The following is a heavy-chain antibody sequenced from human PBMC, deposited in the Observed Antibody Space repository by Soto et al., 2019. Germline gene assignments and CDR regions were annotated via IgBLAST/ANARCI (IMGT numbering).Heavy chain of an antibody. J-gene: IGHJ6*02. V-gene: IGHV3-7*01. D-gene: IGHD1-20*01. Sequence: GGSLRLACAASEFTFDKYYMTWVRQAPGKGPEWVANIKPDGSEQYYVDSVKGRFTISRDNANNSLYLQMNSLRAEDTAVYFCARGNWNYYYGFDVWGQGTTVTVSS. CDR3: ARGNWNYYYGFDV. CDR2: IKPDGSEQ. CDR1: EFTFDKYY.